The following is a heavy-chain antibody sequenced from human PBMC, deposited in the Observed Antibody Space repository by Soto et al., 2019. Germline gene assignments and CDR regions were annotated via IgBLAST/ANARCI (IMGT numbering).Heavy chain of an antibody. V-gene: IGHV4-39*01. D-gene: IGHD3-10*01. Sequence: SETLSSTCTVSGASISSSSYYWGWIRQPPGKGLEWFGSIYYSGSTYYNPSLKSRVTISVDTSKNQFSLKLSSVTAADTAVYYCARRGMEYYGSGSYYNSNGGSWYFDLWGRATLV. J-gene: IGHJ2*01. CDR1: GASISSSSYY. CDR3: ARRGMEYYGSGSYYNSNGGSWYFDL. CDR2: IYYSGST.